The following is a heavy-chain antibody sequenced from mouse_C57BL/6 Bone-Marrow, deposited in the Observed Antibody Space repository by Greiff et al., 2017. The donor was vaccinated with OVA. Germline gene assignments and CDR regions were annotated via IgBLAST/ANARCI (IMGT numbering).Heavy chain of an antibody. V-gene: IGHV1-82*01. CDR3: ASLQLHFDY. J-gene: IGHJ2*01. Sequence: QVHVKQSGPELVKPGASVKISCKASGYAFSSSWMNWVKQRPGKGLEWIGRIYPGDGDTNYNGKFKGKATLTADKSSSTAYMQLSSLTSEDSAVYFCASLQLHFDYWGQGTTLTVSS. D-gene: IGHD3-1*01. CDR1: GYAFSSSW. CDR2: IYPGDGDT.